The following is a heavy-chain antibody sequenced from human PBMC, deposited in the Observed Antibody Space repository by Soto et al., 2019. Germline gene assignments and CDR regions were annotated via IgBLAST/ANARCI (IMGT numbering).Heavy chain of an antibody. CDR1: GFTFSSYA. CDR3: ARETYYFDY. Sequence: VQLVDSGGGVVQPGRSLRLSCAASGFTFSSYAMHWVRQAPGKGLEWVAVISYDGSNKYYADSVKGRFTISRDNSKNTLYLQMNSLRAEDTAVYYCARETYYFDYWGQGTLVTVSS. V-gene: IGHV3-30-3*01. J-gene: IGHJ4*02. CDR2: ISYDGSNK.